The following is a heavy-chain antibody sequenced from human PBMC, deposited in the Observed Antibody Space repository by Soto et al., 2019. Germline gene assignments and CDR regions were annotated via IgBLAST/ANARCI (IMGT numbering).Heavy chain of an antibody. Sequence: ASVKVSWKTSGYAITGYYVHWVRQAPGQGLEWMGWINPNSGGTNYAQKFQGWVTMTRDTSISTAYMELSRLRSDDTAVYYCASPGYYDSTYYGMDVWGQGTTVTVSS. CDR3: ASPGYYDSTYYGMDV. CDR1: GYAITGYY. V-gene: IGHV1-2*04. D-gene: IGHD3-22*01. J-gene: IGHJ6*02. CDR2: INPNSGGT.